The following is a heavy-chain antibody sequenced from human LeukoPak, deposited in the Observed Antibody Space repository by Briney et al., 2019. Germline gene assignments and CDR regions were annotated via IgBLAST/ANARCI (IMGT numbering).Heavy chain of an antibody. CDR1: GYSFTSYW. D-gene: IGHD6-19*01. V-gene: IGHV5-51*01. J-gene: IGHJ5*02. CDR2: IYPGDSDT. Sequence: PGESLKISCKGSGYSFTSYWIGWVRQMPGKGLEWMGIIYPGDSDTRYSPSFQGQVTISADKSISTAYLQWSSLKASDTAIYYCVRTSGWYSSWFDPWGQGTLVTVSS. CDR3: VRTSGWYSSWFDP.